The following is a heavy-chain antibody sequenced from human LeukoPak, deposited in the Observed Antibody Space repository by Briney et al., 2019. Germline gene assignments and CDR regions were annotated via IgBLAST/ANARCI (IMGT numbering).Heavy chain of an antibody. Sequence: GGSLRLSCAASGFTFTSYAMIWVRQAPGKGLEWVSAISGSGGNTYYAGSVKGRFTISRDNSRNTLYLQMNSLRVEDTAVYYCAKDLGMGGGSCFHHWGQGILVTVSS. CDR1: GFTFTSYA. CDR3: AKDLGMGGGSCFHH. V-gene: IGHV3-23*01. J-gene: IGHJ5*02. D-gene: IGHD2-15*01. CDR2: ISGSGGNT.